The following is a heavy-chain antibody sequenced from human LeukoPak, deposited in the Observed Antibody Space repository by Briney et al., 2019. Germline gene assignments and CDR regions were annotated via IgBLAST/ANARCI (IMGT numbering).Heavy chain of an antibody. Sequence: GGSLRLSCVASGFTFSDYWMSWVRQAPGKGLEWVANIKQDGIDKQYVDSVKGRFTISRDNAKNSLYLQMNSLRAEDTAFYYCARVSDISVAAYFDYWGQGTLVTVSS. V-gene: IGHV3-7*03. J-gene: IGHJ4*02. D-gene: IGHD6-19*01. CDR1: GFTFSDYW. CDR2: IKQDGIDK. CDR3: ARVSDISVAAYFDY.